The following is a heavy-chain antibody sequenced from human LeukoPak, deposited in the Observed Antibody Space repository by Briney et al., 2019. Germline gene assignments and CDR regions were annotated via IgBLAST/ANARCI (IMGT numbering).Heavy chain of an antibody. D-gene: IGHD2-2*01. J-gene: IGHJ6*02. CDR2: ISGSGGST. CDR1: GFTFSSYA. V-gene: IGHV3-23*01. Sequence: PGGSLRLSCAASGFTFSSYAMSWVRQAPGKGLEWVSAISGSGGSTYYADSVKGRFTISRDNSKTTLFLQMNSLRAEDTAVYYCARSTVVVPAAIAGALYGMDVWGQGTTVTVSS. CDR3: ARSTVVVPAAIAGALYGMDV.